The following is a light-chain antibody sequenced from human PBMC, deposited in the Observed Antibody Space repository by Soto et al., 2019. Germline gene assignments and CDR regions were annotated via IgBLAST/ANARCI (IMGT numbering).Light chain of an antibody. CDR1: QSVSSY. J-gene: IGKJ1*01. CDR2: DAS. V-gene: IGKV3-20*01. CDR3: QQYGSSPPT. Sequence: EIVLTQSPATLSLSPGERATLSCRASQSVSSYLAWYQQKPGQAPRLLIYDASNRATGIPARFSGSGSGTDFTLTISRLEPEDFAVYYCQQYGSSPPTFGQGTRWIS.